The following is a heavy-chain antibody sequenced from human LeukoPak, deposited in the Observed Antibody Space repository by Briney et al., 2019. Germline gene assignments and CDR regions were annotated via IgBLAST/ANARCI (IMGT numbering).Heavy chain of an antibody. Sequence: GGSLRLSCAASGFTFSSYWMSWVRQAPGKGLEWVANINQDGSEKNCVDSVKGRFTISRDNPQNSLYLQMNNLRDEDTAVYYCARVWSSPSLAFDSWGQGTLVTVSS. D-gene: IGHD3-3*01. CDR2: INQDGSEK. CDR3: ARVWSSPSLAFDS. CDR1: GFTFSSYW. J-gene: IGHJ5*01. V-gene: IGHV3-7*05.